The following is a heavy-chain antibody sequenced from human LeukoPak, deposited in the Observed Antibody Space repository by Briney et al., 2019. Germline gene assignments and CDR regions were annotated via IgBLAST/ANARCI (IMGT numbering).Heavy chain of an antibody. CDR1: GGSISSYY. CDR3: ARVDYGDYYADY. CDR2: IYYSGST. Sequence: SETLSLTCTVSGGSISSYYWSWIRQPPGKGLEWIGYIYYSGSTNYNPSLKSRVTISVDTSKNQFSLKLSSATAADTAVYYCARVDYGDYYADYWGQGTLVTVSS. D-gene: IGHD4-17*01. J-gene: IGHJ4*02. V-gene: IGHV4-59*01.